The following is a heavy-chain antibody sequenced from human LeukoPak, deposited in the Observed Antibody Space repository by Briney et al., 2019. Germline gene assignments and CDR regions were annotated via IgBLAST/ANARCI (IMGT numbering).Heavy chain of an antibody. CDR3: GYCPGVCYIPDY. Sequence: GESLKITCKGSGYRFTNYWINWVRQMPGKGLEWMGRIDPSDSHTYYSPSFQGHVTISADKSINTAYLQWSSLQASDTAMYYCGYCPGVCYIPDYWGQGTLVTVSS. J-gene: IGHJ4*02. CDR2: IDPSDSHT. V-gene: IGHV5-10-1*01. D-gene: IGHD2-21*02. CDR1: GYRFTNYW.